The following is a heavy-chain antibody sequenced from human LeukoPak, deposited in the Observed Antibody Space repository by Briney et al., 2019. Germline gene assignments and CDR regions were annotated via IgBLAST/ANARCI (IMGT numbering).Heavy chain of an antibody. J-gene: IGHJ4*02. CDR1: GFTISHHW. CDR2: IKEDGSEK. Sequence: AGGSLGLSCAASGFTISHHWMNWVRQAPGKGLEWVGNIKEDGSEKNYVDSVKGRFTISRDNAKNSLYLQMSSLRAEDTAVYYCARDPLIAVAGIYFDYWGQGTLVTVSS. D-gene: IGHD6-19*01. V-gene: IGHV3-7*05. CDR3: ARDPLIAVAGIYFDY.